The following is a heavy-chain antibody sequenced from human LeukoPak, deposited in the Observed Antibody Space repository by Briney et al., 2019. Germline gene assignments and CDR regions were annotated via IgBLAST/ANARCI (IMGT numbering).Heavy chain of an antibody. V-gene: IGHV3-69-1*01. Sequence: GGSLRLSCADSGFTFSDSSMNWVRQGPGKGLEWLSYISPASHTLYADSVKGRFTISRDNAKNSLYLQMNSLKDEDTAVYYCATDKYGGPVHWGQGTLVTVSS. D-gene: IGHD5-12*01. J-gene: IGHJ4*02. CDR2: ISPASHT. CDR1: GFTFSDSS. CDR3: ATDKYGGPVH.